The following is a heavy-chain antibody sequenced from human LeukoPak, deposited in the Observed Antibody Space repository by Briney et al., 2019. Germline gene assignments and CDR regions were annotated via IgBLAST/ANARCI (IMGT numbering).Heavy chain of an antibody. D-gene: IGHD3-3*02. J-gene: IGHJ4*02. CDR1: GYTFTSQG. V-gene: IGHV1-18*01. Sequence: DSVKVSCKTSGYTFTSQGIYWVRQAPGQGLEYMGWISPYNGNTNYAQKLQGRVFMTTDTSTNTAYMELRSLRSDDTAVYYCAREWSHFGDYWGQGALVTVSS. CDR3: AREWSHFGDY. CDR2: ISPYNGNT.